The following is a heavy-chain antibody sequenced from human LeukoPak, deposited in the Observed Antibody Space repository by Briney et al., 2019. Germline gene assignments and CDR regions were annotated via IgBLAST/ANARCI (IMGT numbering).Heavy chain of an antibody. D-gene: IGHD3-22*01. V-gene: IGHV4-39*01. J-gene: IGHJ4*02. CDR3: ARLITMIVGFDY. CDR2: IYYSGST. CDR1: GRSIRSSIYY. Sequence: PSETLSLTCTLCGRSIRSSIYYWCWIRQPPGKGLEWIGSIYYSGSTYYNPSLKSRVTISVDTSKNQFSLKLSSVTAADTAVYYCARLITMIVGFDYWGQGTLVTVSS.